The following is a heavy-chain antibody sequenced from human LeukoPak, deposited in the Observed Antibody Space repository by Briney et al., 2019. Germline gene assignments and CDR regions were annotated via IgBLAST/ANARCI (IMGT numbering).Heavy chain of an antibody. J-gene: IGHJ4*02. CDR3: ARGAVRGGTNFDY. CDR2: AYYRSKWYI. CDR1: GDSVSGSPAV. Sequence: SQTLSLTCAISGDSVSGSPAVWNWIRQSPSRGLEWLGRAYYRSKWYIDYAVSVKGRITITPDTSKNQFSLQLISVTPEDTAVYYCARGAVRGGTNFDYWGQGTLVTVSS. V-gene: IGHV6-1*01. D-gene: IGHD3-10*01.